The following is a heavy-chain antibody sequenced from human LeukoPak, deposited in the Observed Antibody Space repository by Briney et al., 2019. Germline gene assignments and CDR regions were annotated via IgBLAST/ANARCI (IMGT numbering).Heavy chain of an antibody. V-gene: IGHV1-69*06. CDR3: ARDYDILTGWFDP. D-gene: IGHD3-9*01. CDR1: GGTFSSYA. Sequence: GASVKVSCKASGGTFSSYAISWVRQAPGQGLEWMGGIIPIFGTANYAQKFQGRVTITADKFTSTAYMELSSLRSEDTAVYYCARDYDILTGWFDPWGQGTLVTVSS. CDR2: IIPIFGTA. J-gene: IGHJ5*02.